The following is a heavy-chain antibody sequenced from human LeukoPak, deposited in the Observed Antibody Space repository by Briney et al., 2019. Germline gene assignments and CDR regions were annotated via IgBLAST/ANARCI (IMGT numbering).Heavy chain of an antibody. CDR3: ARGLEGYGSGS. J-gene: IGHJ4*02. V-gene: IGHV4-34*01. CDR1: GGSFSGYY. CDR2: INHSGST. Sequence: PSETLSLTCAVYGGSFSGYYWSWIRQPPGKGLEWIGEINHSGSTNYNPSLKSRVTISVDTSENQFSLKLSSVTAADTAVYYCARGLEGYGSGSWRQGTLVNVSS. D-gene: IGHD3-10*01.